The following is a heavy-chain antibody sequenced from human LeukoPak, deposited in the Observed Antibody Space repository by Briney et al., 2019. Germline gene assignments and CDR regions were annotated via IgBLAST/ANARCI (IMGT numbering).Heavy chain of an antibody. D-gene: IGHD3-22*01. J-gene: IGHJ4*02. Sequence: PGRSLRLSCAASGFTFSSYGMHWVRQAPGEGLEWVAVISYDGSNKYYADSVKGRFTISRDNSKNTLYLQMNSLRAEDTAVYYCAKDGQHYDRKPYYFDYWGQGTLVTVSS. CDR2: ISYDGSNK. V-gene: IGHV3-30*18. CDR3: AKDGQHYDRKPYYFDY. CDR1: GFTFSSYG.